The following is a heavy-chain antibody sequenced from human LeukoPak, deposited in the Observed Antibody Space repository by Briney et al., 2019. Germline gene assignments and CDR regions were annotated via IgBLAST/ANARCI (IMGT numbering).Heavy chain of an antibody. Sequence: SETLSLTCAVYGGSFSGHYWSWIRQPPGRGLEWIGEINQSGSTNYNPSLKSRVTISVDRSKNQFSLKLSSVTAADTAVYYCARVGYSNYDFDYWGQGTLVTVSS. V-gene: IGHV4-34*01. J-gene: IGHJ4*02. CDR1: GGSFSGHY. CDR2: INQSGST. D-gene: IGHD4-11*01. CDR3: ARVGYSNYDFDY.